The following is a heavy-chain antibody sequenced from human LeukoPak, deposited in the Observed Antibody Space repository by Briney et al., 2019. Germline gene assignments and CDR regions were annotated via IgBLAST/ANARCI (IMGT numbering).Heavy chain of an antibody. J-gene: IGHJ4*02. CDR1: GGSFSGYY. CDR2: FGTRSTSI. D-gene: IGHD3-22*01. CDR3: AREVSEGFDF. Sequence: ETLSLTCAVYGGSFSGYYWSWIRQAPGKGLEWVSSFGTRSTSIYHAGSVKGRFAISRDNAKNSLYLQMNSLRAEDTAVYYCAREVSEGFDFWGQGTLVTVSS. V-gene: IGHV3-21*01.